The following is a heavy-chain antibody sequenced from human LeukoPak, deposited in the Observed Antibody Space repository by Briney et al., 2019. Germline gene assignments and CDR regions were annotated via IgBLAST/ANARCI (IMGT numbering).Heavy chain of an antibody. CDR2: INAGSGNT. CDR1: GYTFTSYA. V-gene: IGHV1-3*01. CDR3: ARDTYYYGSGSYSAYYYYGMDV. J-gene: IGHJ6*04. D-gene: IGHD3-10*01. Sequence: ASVKVSCKASGYTFTSYAMHWVRQAPGQRLEWMGWINAGSGNTKYSQKFQGRVTITRDTSASTAYMELSSLRSEDTAVYYCARDTYYYGSGSYSAYYYYGMDVWGEGTTVTVSS.